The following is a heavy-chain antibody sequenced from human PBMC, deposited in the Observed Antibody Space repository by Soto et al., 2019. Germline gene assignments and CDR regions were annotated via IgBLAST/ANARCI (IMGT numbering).Heavy chain of an antibody. D-gene: IGHD6-19*01. CDR2: ISAYNGNT. V-gene: IGHV1-18*01. CDR1: GYTFTSYG. J-gene: IGHJ6*02. Sequence: WASVKVSCKASGYTFTSYGISWVRQAPGQGLEWMGWISAYNGNTNYAQKLQGRVTMTTDTSTSTAYMELRSLRSDDTAVYYCAYSSGPLGYYGMDVWGQGTTVTVSS. CDR3: AYSSGPLGYYGMDV.